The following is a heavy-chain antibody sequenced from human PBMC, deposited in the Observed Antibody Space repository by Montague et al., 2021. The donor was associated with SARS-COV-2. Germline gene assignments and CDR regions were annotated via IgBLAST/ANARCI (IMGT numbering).Heavy chain of an antibody. Sequence: SETLSLTCTVSGDSISSYYWSWIRQPPRKGLEWIGYISYSGSTYYNPSLKSRVSVTVDTSKNQFSLQLSSVTAADTAVYYCASTIACRCDCGTRAASDIWGQGTMVTVAS. V-gene: IGHV4-59*13. CDR3: ASTIACRCDCGTRAASDI. J-gene: IGHJ3*02. D-gene: IGHD2-21*02. CDR2: ISYSGST. CDR1: GDSISSYY.